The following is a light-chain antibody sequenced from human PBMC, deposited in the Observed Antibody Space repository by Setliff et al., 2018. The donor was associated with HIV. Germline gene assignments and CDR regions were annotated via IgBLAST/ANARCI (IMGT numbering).Light chain of an antibody. J-gene: IGLJ2*01. V-gene: IGLV2-23*02. CDR1: SSDVGGYMS. Sequence: QSVLTQPASVSGSPGQSITISRTGSSSDVGGYMSVSWYQQHPGEVPKLMIYDVTKRPSGVSNRFSGSKSGSTASLTISGLQTEDEADYYCCSYAGSDAWRFGGGTKVTVL. CDR2: DVT. CDR3: CSYAGSDAWR.